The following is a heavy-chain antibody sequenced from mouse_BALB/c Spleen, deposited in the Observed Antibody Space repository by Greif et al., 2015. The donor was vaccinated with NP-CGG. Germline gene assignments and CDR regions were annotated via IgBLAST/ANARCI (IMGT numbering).Heavy chain of an antibody. Sequence: VQRVESGPGLVAPSQSLSITCTVSGFSLTSYGVHWVRQPPGKGLEWLGVIWAGGSTNYNSALMSRLSISKDNSKSQVFLKMNSLQTDDTAMYYCARDLVYYAMDYWGQGTSVTVSS. CDR1: GFSLTSYG. CDR3: ARDLVYYAMDY. CDR2: IWAGGST. V-gene: IGHV2-9*02. J-gene: IGHJ4*01.